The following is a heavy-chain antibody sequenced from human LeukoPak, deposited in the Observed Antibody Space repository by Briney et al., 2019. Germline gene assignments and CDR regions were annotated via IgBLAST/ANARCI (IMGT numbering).Heavy chain of an antibody. V-gene: IGHV3-23*01. CDR1: RFRFSSYG. CDR2: ISGSGAST. J-gene: IGHJ4*02. Sequence: GGSLRLSCAASRFRFSSYGLSWVRQAPGKGLEWVSAISGSGASTYYADSVKGRFTCSRDNSKNTLYLYMNSLRAEDTAVYYCARFVDWELLSPFDYWGQGTLVTVSS. D-gene: IGHD1-26*01. CDR3: ARFVDWELLSPFDY.